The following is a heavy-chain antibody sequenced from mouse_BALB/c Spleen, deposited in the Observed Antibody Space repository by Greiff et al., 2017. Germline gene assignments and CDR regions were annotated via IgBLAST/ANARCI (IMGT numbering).Heavy chain of an antibody. Sequence: QVQLKESGAELMKPGASVKISCKATGYTFSSYWIEWVKQRPGHGLEWIGEILPGSGSTNYNEKFKGKATFTADTSSNTAYMQLSSLTSEDSAVYYCAITTGFLYAMDYWGQGTSVTVSS. CDR1: GYTFSSYW. D-gene: IGHD2-4*01. CDR2: ILPGSGST. J-gene: IGHJ4*01. V-gene: IGHV1-9*01. CDR3: AITTGFLYAMDY.